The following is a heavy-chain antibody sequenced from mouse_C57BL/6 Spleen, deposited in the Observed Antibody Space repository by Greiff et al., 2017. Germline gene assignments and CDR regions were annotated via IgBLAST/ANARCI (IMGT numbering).Heavy chain of an antibody. Sequence: VQLQQPGAELVRPGSSVKLSCKASGYTFTSYWMHWVKQRPIQGLEWIGNIDPSDSETHSNQKVKDKATLTVDKSSSTAYMQLSSLTSEDSAVYYCARSGGNYLAWFAYWGQGTLVTVSA. J-gene: IGHJ3*01. D-gene: IGHD2-1*01. CDR2: IDPSDSET. CDR3: ARSGGNYLAWFAY. CDR1: GYTFTSYW. V-gene: IGHV1-52*01.